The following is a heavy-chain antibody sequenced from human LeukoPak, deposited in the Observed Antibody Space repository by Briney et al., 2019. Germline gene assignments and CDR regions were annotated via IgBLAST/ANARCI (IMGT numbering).Heavy chain of an antibody. V-gene: IGHV3-9*01. D-gene: IGHD3-22*01. J-gene: IGHJ6*03. CDR2: ISWNSGSI. CDR3: AKDKVTTRGDYYYYYMDV. Sequence: PGGSLRLSCAASGFTFVDHAMHWVRQAPGKGLEWVSGISWNSGSIGYADSVKGRFTISRDNAKNSLYLQMNSLGAEDTALYYCAKDKVTTRGDYYYYYMDVWGKGTTVTVSS. CDR1: GFTFVDHA.